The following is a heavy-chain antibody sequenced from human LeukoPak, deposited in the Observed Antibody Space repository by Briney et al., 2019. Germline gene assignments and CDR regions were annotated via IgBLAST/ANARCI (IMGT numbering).Heavy chain of an antibody. V-gene: IGHV1-46*01. CDR2: IDPSGGST. CDR3: ASLGSGSSPIIDFDY. J-gene: IGHJ4*02. CDR1: GYSFTSYY. D-gene: IGHD3-10*01. Sequence: EASVKVSCKASGYSFTSYYMHWVRQAPGQGLEWMGIIDPSGGSTNYAQKFQGRITMTRDTSTSTVYMDLSSLTSEDTAIYYCASLGSGSSPIIDFDYWGQGTLVTVSS.